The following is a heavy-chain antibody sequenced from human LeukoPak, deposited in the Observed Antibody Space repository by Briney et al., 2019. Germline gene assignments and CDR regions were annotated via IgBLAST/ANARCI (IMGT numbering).Heavy chain of an antibody. CDR3: ASNPYYDFWSGYYIDFDY. CDR1: GYTFTGYY. V-gene: IGHV1-18*04. CDR2: ISAYNGNT. Sequence: VASVKVSCKASGYTFTGYYMHWVRQAPGQGLEWMGWISAYNGNTNYAQKLQGRVTMTTDTSTSTAYMELRSLRSDDTAVYYCASNPYYDFWSGYYIDFDYWGQGTLVTVSS. D-gene: IGHD3-3*01. J-gene: IGHJ4*02.